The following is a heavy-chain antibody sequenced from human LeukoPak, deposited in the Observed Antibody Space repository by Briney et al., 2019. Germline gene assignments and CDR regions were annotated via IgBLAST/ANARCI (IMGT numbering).Heavy chain of an antibody. CDR3: AREMVASGAFDI. J-gene: IGHJ3*02. D-gene: IGHD5-12*01. CDR2: VYYSGST. V-gene: IGHV4-59*01. CDR1: GGSISSYY. Sequence: SETLSLTCTVSGGSISSYYWSWIRQPPGKGLVWIGYVYYSGSTNYNPSLKSRVTISVDTSKNQFSLKLSSVTAADTAVYYCAREMVASGAFDIWGQGTMVTVSS.